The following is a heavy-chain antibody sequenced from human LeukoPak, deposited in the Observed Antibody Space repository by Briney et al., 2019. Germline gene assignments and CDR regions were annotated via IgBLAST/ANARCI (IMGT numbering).Heavy chain of an antibody. CDR3: ASKAGARYCSGGSCPIGQEDGMDV. V-gene: IGHV3-53*01. D-gene: IGHD2-15*01. CDR1: GFTVSSNY. J-gene: IGHJ6*02. Sequence: GGSLRLSCAASGFTVSSNYMSTVRQAPGKGLEWVSVIYSGGSTYYADSVQGRVTISRDNSKNTLYLQMNSLRAEDTSVYYCASKAGARYCSGGSCPIGQEDGMDVWGQGTTVTVSS. CDR2: IYSGGST.